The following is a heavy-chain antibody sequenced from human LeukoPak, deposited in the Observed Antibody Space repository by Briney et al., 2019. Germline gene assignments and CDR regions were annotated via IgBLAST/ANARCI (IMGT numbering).Heavy chain of an antibody. D-gene: IGHD1-7*01. CDR3: ARERSWNYEDFDY. J-gene: IGHJ4*02. V-gene: IGHV3-11*04. Sequence: GGSLRLSCAASGFTFSDYYMSWIRQAPGKGLEWVSYISSSGSTIYYADSVKGRFTISRDNAKNSLYLQMNSLRAEDTAVYYCARERSWNYEDFDYWGQGTLVTVSS. CDR2: ISSSGSTI. CDR1: GFTFSDYY.